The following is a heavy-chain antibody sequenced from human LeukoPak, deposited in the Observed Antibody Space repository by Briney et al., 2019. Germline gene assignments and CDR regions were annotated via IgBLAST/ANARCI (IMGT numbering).Heavy chain of an antibody. D-gene: IGHD2-15*01. V-gene: IGHV4-61*05. Sequence: PSETLSLTCTVSGGSISSSSYYWGWIRQPPGKGLEWIGYIYYSGSTNYNPSLKSRVTISVDTSKNQFSLKLSSVTAADTAVYYCARVGSGGALYYFDYWGQGTLVTVSS. CDR3: ARVGSGGALYYFDY. CDR2: IYYSGST. J-gene: IGHJ4*02. CDR1: GGSISSSSYY.